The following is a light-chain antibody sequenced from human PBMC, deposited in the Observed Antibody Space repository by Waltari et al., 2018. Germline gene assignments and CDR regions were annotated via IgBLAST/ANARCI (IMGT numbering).Light chain of an antibody. J-gene: IGLJ2*01. V-gene: IGLV1-47*01. CDR3: AVWDDSLTGQVI. CDR1: SANIGTYY. Sequence: QSVLTQPPSASGTPGQRLTISCSGSSANIGTYYSYWYHQLPGTAPKPLIYRNNQRPSGVPDRFSGSKSGTSASLAISGLRSEDEADYYCAVWDDSLTGQVIFGGGTKLTVL. CDR2: RNN.